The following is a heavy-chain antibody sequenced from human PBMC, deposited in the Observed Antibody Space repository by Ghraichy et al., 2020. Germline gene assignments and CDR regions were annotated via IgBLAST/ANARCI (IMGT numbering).Heavy chain of an antibody. J-gene: IGHJ4*02. CDR1: GFTFSVYW. D-gene: IGHD3-22*01. Sequence: GESLNISCVASGFTFSVYWMHWVRQVPGKGPVWVSRINHGGTTTAYLDSVKGRFTVSRDNAKNTLYLQMNNLRAEDTATYYCARVLDKDSSGYSVWGQGVLVTVSS. V-gene: IGHV3-74*01. CDR2: INHGGTTT. CDR3: ARVLDKDSSGYSV.